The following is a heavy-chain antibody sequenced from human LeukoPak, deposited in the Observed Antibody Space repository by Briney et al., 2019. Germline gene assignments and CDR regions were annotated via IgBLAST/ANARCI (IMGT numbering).Heavy chain of an antibody. Sequence: PSETLSLTCAVYGGSFSGYYWSWIRQPPGKGLEWIGEINHSGSTNYNPSLKSRVTISVDTSKNQFSLKLSSVTAADTAVYYCARSSYCLRSCFQTNLFDPWGQGTLVTVSS. CDR3: ARSSYCLRSCFQTNLFDP. D-gene: IGHD2-15*01. CDR1: GGSFSGYY. J-gene: IGHJ5*02. CDR2: INHSGST. V-gene: IGHV4-34*01.